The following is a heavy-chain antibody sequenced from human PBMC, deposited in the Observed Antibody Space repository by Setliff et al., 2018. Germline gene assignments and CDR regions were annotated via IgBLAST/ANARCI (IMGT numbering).Heavy chain of an antibody. CDR2: IFYRGTT. J-gene: IGHJ5*02. D-gene: IGHD2-15*01. CDR3: ARQRVVVGAPSWFDP. Sequence: PSETLSLTCTVSGGSISSRSYYWGWIRQPPGRGLEWIGTIFYRGTTYYNLSLKSPVTISLDASKNQFSLTLTSVTAADTAIYYCARQRVVVGAPSWFDPWGQGTLVTVSS. V-gene: IGHV4-39*01. CDR1: GGSISSRSYY.